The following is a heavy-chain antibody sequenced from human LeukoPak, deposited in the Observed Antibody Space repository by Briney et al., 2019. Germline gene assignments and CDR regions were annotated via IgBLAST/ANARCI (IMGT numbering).Heavy chain of an antibody. V-gene: IGHV3-33*01. D-gene: IGHD3-22*01. CDR1: GFTFSNYG. Sequence: PGGSLRLSCAASGFTFSNYGMHWVRQAPGKGLEWVAVIWYDGSNKNYADSVKGRFTISRDNSKNTLYLQMNSLRAEDTAVYYCARERVGPLVNDYFYYYGMDVWGQGTTVTVSS. CDR2: IWYDGSNK. CDR3: ARERVGPLVNDYFYYYGMDV. J-gene: IGHJ6*02.